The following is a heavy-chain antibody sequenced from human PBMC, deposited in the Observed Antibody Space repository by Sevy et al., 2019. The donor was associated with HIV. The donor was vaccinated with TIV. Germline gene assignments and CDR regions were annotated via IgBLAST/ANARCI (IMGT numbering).Heavy chain of an antibody. Sequence: GGSLRLSCAASGFTFSSYAMHWVRQAPGKGLEWVAVISYDGSNKYYADSVKGRFTISRDNSKNTLYLQMNSLRAEDTAVYYCERDPGGYSGYDYDYYYGMDVWGQGTTVTVSS. V-gene: IGHV3-30-3*01. J-gene: IGHJ6*02. D-gene: IGHD5-12*01. CDR1: GFTFSSYA. CDR2: ISYDGSNK. CDR3: ERDPGGYSGYDYDYYYGMDV.